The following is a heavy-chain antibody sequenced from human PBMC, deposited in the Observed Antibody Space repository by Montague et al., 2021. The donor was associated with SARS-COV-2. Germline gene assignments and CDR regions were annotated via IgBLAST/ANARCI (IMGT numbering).Heavy chain of an antibody. CDR3: ARPLHEGCGDFYAYWFDP. J-gene: IGHJ5*02. Sequence: QSGAEVKKPGESLKISCKGSGYSFTSYWIGWVRQMPGKGLEWMGIIYPGDSDTRYSPSFQGQVTISADKSISTAYLQWSSLKASDTAMYYWARPLHEGCGDFYAYWFDPWGRGTLVTVSS. CDR2: IYPGDSDT. CDR1: GYSFTSYW. D-gene: IGHD3-16*01. V-gene: IGHV5-51*01.